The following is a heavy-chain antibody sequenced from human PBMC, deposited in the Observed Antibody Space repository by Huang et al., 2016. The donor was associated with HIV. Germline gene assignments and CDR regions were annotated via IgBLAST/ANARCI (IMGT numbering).Heavy chain of an antibody. V-gene: IGHV1-46*01. CDR2: INPSDVST. CDR1: GYAFTSYY. D-gene: IGHD3-22*01. CDR3: ARDRDFYDSSGYWGFNYFDY. Sequence: QVQLVQSGAEVKKPGASVKVSCKASGYAFTSYYMHWVRQATGQGLEWMGIINPSDVSTSDAQKFQGRVTTTRDTSTNTVFMELSSLRSEDTAVYYCARDRDFYDSSGYWGFNYFDYWGQGTLVTVSS. J-gene: IGHJ4*02.